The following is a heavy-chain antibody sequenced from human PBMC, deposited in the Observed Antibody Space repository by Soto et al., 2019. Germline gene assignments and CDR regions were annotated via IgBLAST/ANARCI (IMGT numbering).Heavy chain of an antibody. CDR2: IIPILGIA. Sequence: ASVKVSCKASGGTFSSYTISWVRQAPGQGLEWMGRIIPILGIANYAQKFQGRVTITADKSTSTAYMELSSLRSEDTAVYYCTKDAKFDDIYTGYFVNDLWGQGTPVTVSS. D-gene: IGHD3-9*01. J-gene: IGHJ5*02. V-gene: IGHV1-69*04. CDR1: GGTFSSYT. CDR3: TKDAKFDDIYTGYFVNDL.